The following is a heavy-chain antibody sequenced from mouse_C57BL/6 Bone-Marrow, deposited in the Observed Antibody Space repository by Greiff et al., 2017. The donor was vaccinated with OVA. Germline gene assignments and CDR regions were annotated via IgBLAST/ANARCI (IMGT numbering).Heavy chain of an antibody. D-gene: IGHD4-1*01. CDR2: IYPRDGST. Sequence: VKLVESGPELVKPGASVKLSCKASGYTFTSYDINWVKQRPGQGLEWIGWIYPRDGSTKYNEKFKGKATLTVDTSSSTAYMELHSLTSEDSAVYFCARGTGFDYWGQGTTLTVSS. J-gene: IGHJ2*01. CDR3: ARGTGFDY. CDR1: GYTFTSYD. V-gene: IGHV1-85*01.